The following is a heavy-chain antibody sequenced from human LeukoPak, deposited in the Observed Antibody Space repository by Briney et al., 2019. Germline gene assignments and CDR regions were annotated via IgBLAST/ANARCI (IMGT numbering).Heavy chain of an antibody. J-gene: IGHJ1*01. D-gene: IGHD3-22*01. CDR3: ARGPYYYDSSGYYYAEYFQQ. CDR1: GYTFTSYD. V-gene: IGHV1-8*01. Sequence: ASVKVSRKASGYTFTSYDTNWVRQATGQGLEWMGWMNPNSGNTGYAQRFQGRVTMTRNTSISTAYMELSRLRSEDTAVYYCARGPYYYDSSGYYYAEYFQQWGQGTLVTVSS. CDR2: MNPNSGNT.